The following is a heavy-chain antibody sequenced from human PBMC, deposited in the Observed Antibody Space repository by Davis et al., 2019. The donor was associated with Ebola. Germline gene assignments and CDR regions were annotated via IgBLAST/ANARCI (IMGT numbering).Heavy chain of an antibody. V-gene: IGHV4-59*11. CDR1: GASITSHY. Sequence: PSETLSLTCTVSGASITSHYWAWIRQSPEKGLEWIGYTHYSGDTNSNPSLKSRVTMSVDTSKNQFSLKLRSVTAVDTAIYYCVRGQGWGPDYWGQGTVVTVSS. CDR3: VRGQGWGPDY. CDR2: THYSGDT. D-gene: IGHD3-16*01. J-gene: IGHJ4*02.